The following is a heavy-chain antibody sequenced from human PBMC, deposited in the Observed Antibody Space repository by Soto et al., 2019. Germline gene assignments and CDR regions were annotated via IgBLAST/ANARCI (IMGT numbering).Heavy chain of an antibody. CDR2: IYTGGST. CDR1: GGSISSYY. J-gene: IGHJ1*01. Sequence: LSLTCTVSGGSISSYYWSWIRQPAGKGLEWIGRIYTGGSTKYNPSLTSRVTMSADTSKNQFSLKLNSVTAADTAVYYCAGAPDDRIGYFQHWGQGTLVTVSS. V-gene: IGHV4-4*07. D-gene: IGHD1-26*01. CDR3: AGAPDDRIGYFQH.